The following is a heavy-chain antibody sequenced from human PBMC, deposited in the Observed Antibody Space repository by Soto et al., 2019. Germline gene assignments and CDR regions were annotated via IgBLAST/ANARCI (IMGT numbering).Heavy chain of an antibody. D-gene: IGHD3-16*02. V-gene: IGHV1-18*01. CDR2: ISAYNGNT. CDR3: ARGLNDYIWGSYRYDAFDI. J-gene: IGHJ3*02. CDR1: GYTFTSYG. Sequence: GAAVKVSCKASGYTFTSYGISWVRQAPGQGLEWMGWISAYNGNTNYAQKLQGRVTMTTDTSTSTAYMELRSLRSDDTAVYYCARGLNDYIWGSYRYDAFDIWGQGTMVTVSS.